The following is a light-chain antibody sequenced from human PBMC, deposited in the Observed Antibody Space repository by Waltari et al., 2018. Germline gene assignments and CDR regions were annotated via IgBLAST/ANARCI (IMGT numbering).Light chain of an antibody. CDR1: QSLFSSSNSKTY. Sequence: DIVMTQSSDSLAVSLGERATINCKSSQSLFSSSNSKTYIAWYQPKPGQPPKLLIYWASIRATGVPDRFRGSGSGTDFTITISSLQSEAVAVYYCHHYYIPPLTFGQGTRLEI. CDR2: WAS. CDR3: HHYYIPPLT. J-gene: IGKJ5*01. V-gene: IGKV4-1*01.